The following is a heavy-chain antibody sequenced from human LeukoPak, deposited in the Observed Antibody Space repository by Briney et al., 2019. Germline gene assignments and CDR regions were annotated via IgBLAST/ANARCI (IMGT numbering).Heavy chain of an antibody. CDR1: GFNFNNYV. Sequence: PGGSLRLSGAASGFNFNNYVMHWVRQAPGRGLEWVAVISYDGSNIYYVDSLKGRFTISRDNSKNMLYLQMSSLRPEDTAVYYCARDTKWEPKYYFDYWGQGTLVTVSS. D-gene: IGHD1-26*01. CDR3: ARDTKWEPKYYFDY. J-gene: IGHJ4*02. V-gene: IGHV3-30-3*01. CDR2: ISYDGSNI.